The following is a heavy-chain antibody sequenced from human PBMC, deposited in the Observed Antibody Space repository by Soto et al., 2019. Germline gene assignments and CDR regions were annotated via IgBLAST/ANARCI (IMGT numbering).Heavy chain of an antibody. CDR3: ARVLLLEWSHGGMDV. D-gene: IGHD3-3*01. Sequence: GASVKVSCKASGYTFTSYYMHWVRQAPGQGLEWMGIINPSGGSTSYAQKFQGRVTMTRDTSTSTVYMELSSLRSEDTAVYYCARVLLLEWSHGGMDVWGPGTTVTVSS. CDR1: GYTFTSYY. V-gene: IGHV1-46*01. J-gene: IGHJ6*02. CDR2: INPSGGST.